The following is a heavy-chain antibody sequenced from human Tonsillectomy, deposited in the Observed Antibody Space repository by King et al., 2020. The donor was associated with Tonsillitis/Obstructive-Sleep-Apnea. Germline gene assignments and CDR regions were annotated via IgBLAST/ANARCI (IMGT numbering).Heavy chain of an antibody. CDR2: IDPSDSYT. V-gene: IGHV5-10-1*01. D-gene: IGHD3-22*01. CDR3: ARRQYYYDSSGQGYYYYYYMDV. CDR1: GYSFTSYW. J-gene: IGHJ6*03. Sequence: ELQLVQSGAEVKKPGESLRISCKGSGYSFTSYWISWVRQMPGKGLEWMGRIDPSDSYTNYSPSFQGHVTLSADKSISTAYLQWSSLKASDTAMYYCARRQYYYDSSGQGYYYYYYMDVWGKGTTVTVSS.